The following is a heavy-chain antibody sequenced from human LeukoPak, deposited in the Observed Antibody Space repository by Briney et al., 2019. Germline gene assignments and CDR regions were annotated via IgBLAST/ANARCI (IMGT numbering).Heavy chain of an antibody. CDR3: ARGRAEDFDY. V-gene: IGHV4-61*02. D-gene: IGHD6-13*01. CDR1: GGSISSGSYY. CDR2: IYTSGST. J-gene: IGHJ4*02. Sequence: PSQTLSLTCTVSGGSISSGSYYWSWIRPAGKGLEWIGRIYTSGSTNYNPSLKSRVTISVDTSKNQFSLKLSSVTAADTAVYYCARGRAEDFDYWGQGTLVTVSS.